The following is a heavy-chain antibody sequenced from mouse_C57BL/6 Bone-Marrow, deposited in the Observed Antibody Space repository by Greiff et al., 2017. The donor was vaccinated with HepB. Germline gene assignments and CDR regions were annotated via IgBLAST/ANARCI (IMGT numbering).Heavy chain of an antibody. CDR1: GYTFTNYW. CDR3: ARGDYYGSSLYWYFDV. J-gene: IGHJ1*03. V-gene: IGHV1-63*01. D-gene: IGHD1-1*01. CDR2: IYPGGGYT. Sequence: VQLQQSGAELVRPGTSVKMSCKASGYTFTNYWIGWAKQRPGHGLEWIGDIYPGGGYTNYNEKFKGKATLTADKSSSTAYMQFSSLTAEDSAIYYCARGDYYGSSLYWYFDVWGTGTTVTVSS.